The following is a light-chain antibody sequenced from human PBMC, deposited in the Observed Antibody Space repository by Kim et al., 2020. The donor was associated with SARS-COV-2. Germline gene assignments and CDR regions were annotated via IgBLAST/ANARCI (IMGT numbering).Light chain of an antibody. CDR1: SSNIGTNT. Sequence: GQVVNTSSPARSSNIGTNTVNWYHKLPGTAPPLLIYSTIQPPSGVPARFSGSKSGTSASLAIRGPPSEDEADYYCAAWDDSLTGVVSGGGPQLTVL. J-gene: IGLJ2*01. V-gene: IGLV1-44*01. CDR2: STI. CDR3: AAWDDSLTGVV.